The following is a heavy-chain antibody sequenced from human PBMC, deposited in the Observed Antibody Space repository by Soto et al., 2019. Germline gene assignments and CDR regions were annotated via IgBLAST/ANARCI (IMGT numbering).Heavy chain of an antibody. CDR2: ISYDGSNK. CDR1: GFTFSSYG. J-gene: IGHJ4*02. D-gene: IGHD5-18*01. CDR3: AKEKGYSYVYPLDY. Sequence: GGSLRLSCAASGFTFSSYGMHWVRQAPGKGLEWVAVISYDGSNKYYADSVKGRFTISRDNSKNTLYLQMNSLRAEDTAVYYCAKEKGYSYVYPLDYWGQGTLVTVSS. V-gene: IGHV3-30*18.